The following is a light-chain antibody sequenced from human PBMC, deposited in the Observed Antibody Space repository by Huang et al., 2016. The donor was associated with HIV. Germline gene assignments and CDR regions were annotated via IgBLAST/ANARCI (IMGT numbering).Light chain of an antibody. CDR2: GAS. CDR1: QSVSTN. CDR3: QQYNNWPYT. V-gene: IGKV3-15*01. J-gene: IGKJ2*01. Sequence: EIVMTQSPATLSVSPGERATLSCRASQSVSTNLAWYQQKPGQAPRLLIYGASTSATGFPARFSGSGSGTEFTLTISSLQSEDFAVYFCQQYNNWPYTFGQGTNLEIK.